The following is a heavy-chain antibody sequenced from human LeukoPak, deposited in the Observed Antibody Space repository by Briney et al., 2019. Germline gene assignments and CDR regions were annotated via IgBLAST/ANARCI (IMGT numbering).Heavy chain of an antibody. CDR2: ISGSGGST. V-gene: IGHV3-23*01. CDR3: AKDRFRLTAFDY. CDR1: RFTFSSYA. D-gene: IGHD2-21*02. J-gene: IGHJ4*02. Sequence: GSLRLSCAASRFTFSSYAMSWVRQAPGKGLEWVSAISGSGGSTYYADSVKGRFTISRDNSKNTLYLQMKSLRAEDTAVYYCAKDRFRLTAFDYWGQGTLVTVSS.